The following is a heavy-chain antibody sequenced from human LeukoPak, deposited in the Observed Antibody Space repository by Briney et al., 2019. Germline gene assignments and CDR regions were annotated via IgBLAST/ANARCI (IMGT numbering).Heavy chain of an antibody. Sequence: SXKAXGXTFTSXXMNWVXXAXXQGLXWMXWINTNTGNPTYAQGFTGRFVFSLDTSVSTAYLQISSLKAEDTAVYYCARTPIVVGDYYYYGMDVWGQGTTVTVSS. CDR1: GXTFTSXX. J-gene: IGHJ6*02. D-gene: IGHD2-21*01. V-gene: IGHV7-4-1*02. CDR3: ARTPIVVGDYYYYGMDV. CDR2: INTNTGNP.